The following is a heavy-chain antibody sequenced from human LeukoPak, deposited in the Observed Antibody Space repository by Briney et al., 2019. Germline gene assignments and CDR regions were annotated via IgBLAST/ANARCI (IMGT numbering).Heavy chain of an antibody. CDR1: GNYW. CDR3: ARDAVDTANAV. J-gene: IGHJ6*02. CDR2: INSDGSWT. V-gene: IGHV3-74*01. Sequence: PGGSLRLSCAASGNYWMHWVRQVPGQGLVWVSHINSDGSWTSYADSVKGRFTISRDNAKNTLYLQMNSLRAEDTAVYYCARDAVDTANAVWGQGTTVTVSS. D-gene: IGHD5-18*01.